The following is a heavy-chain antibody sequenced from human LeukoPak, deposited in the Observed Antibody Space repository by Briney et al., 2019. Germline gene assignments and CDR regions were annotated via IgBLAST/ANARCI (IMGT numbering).Heavy chain of an antibody. CDR1: GGSISTHY. V-gene: IGHV4-4*07. CDR2: IHTNGNT. CDR3: ARIYDFWSNSIYYFYY. D-gene: IGHD3-3*01. J-gene: IGHJ4*02. Sequence: PSETLSLTFTVSGGSISTHYWGWIRQPAGKGLEWIGRIHTNGNTNYNPSLKSRVTMSVDMSKNQFSLKLNSVTAADTAVYSCARIYDFWSNSIYYFYYWGQGALVTVSS.